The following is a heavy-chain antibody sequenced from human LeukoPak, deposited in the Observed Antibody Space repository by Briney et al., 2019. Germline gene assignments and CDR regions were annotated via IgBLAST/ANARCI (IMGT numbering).Heavy chain of an antibody. D-gene: IGHD6-6*01. CDR3: ARRGRSSSNFDF. CDR2: IDPTDSYT. CDR1: GYIFTSYW. V-gene: IGHV5-10-1*01. J-gene: IGHJ4*02. Sequence: GEPLKISCKGYGYIFTSYWITWVRQLPGKGLEWMGTIDPTDSYTNYSPSFQSHVTISTDKSISTAYLQWSSLKASDTAIYYCARRGRSSSNFDFWGQGTLVTVSS.